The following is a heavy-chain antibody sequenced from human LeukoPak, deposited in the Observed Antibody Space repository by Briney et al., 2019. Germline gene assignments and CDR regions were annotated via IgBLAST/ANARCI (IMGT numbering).Heavy chain of an antibody. Sequence: PGESLKISCKGSGYSFNSYWIGWVRQMPGKGLEWMGIIYPGDSGTRYSPPFQGQVTISADKSINTAYLQWSSLKASDTAMYYCATYHHQWELRTETRHQFDYWGQGTLVTASS. CDR3: ATYHHQWELRTETRHQFDY. CDR1: GYSFNSYW. CDR2: IYPGDSGT. D-gene: IGHD1-26*01. V-gene: IGHV5-51*03. J-gene: IGHJ4*02.